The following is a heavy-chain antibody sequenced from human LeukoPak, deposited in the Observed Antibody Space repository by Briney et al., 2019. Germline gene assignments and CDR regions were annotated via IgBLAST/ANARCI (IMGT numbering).Heavy chain of an antibody. CDR3: ARDRFPFAVDTAPFDP. J-gene: IGHJ5*02. V-gene: IGHV1-8*03. Sequence: GASVKVSCKASGYTFTSYDINWVRQATGQGLEWMGWMNPNSGNTGYAQKFQGRVTITRNTSISTAYMELSSLRSEDTAVYYCARDRFPFAVDTAPFDPWGQGTLVTVSS. CDR1: GYTFTSYD. D-gene: IGHD5-18*01. CDR2: MNPNSGNT.